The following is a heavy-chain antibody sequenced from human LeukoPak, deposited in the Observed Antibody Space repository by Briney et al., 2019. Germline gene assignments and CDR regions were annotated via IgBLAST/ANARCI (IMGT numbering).Heavy chain of an antibody. D-gene: IGHD3-10*01. CDR2: ISGSGGST. Sequence: PGGSLRLSCAASGFTFSSYAMSWVRQAPGKGLEWVSAISGSGGSTYYADSVKGRFTISRDNSKNTLYLQMNSLRAEDTAVYYCASGSGSSKTATDYWGQGTLVTVSS. V-gene: IGHV3-23*01. CDR1: GFTFSSYA. J-gene: IGHJ4*02. CDR3: ASGSGSSKTATDY.